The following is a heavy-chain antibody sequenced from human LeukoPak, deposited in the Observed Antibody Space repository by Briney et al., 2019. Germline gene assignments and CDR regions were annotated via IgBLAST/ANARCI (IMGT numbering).Heavy chain of an antibody. V-gene: IGHV4-30-2*01. CDR3: AEAEMDY. CDR2: INHSGST. CDR1: GGSISSGGYS. D-gene: IGHD6-19*01. J-gene: IGHJ4*02. Sequence: IPSQTLSLTCAVSGGSISSGGYSWSWIRQPPGKGLEWIGEINHSGSTNYNPSLKSRVTISVDTSKNQFSLKLSSVTAADTAVYYCAEAEMDYWGQGTLVTVSS.